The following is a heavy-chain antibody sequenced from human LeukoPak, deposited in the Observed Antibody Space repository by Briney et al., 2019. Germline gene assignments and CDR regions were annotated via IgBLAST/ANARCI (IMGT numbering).Heavy chain of an antibody. J-gene: IGHJ4*02. Sequence: GESLKISCEASGYNFNAFWLAWVRQTPGKGLEWLGFIYPADSDITYSPSFQGQVTISADKSISTAYLQWSSLKASDTAMYYCARHSSGPRDSSGYTRIDYWGQGTLVTVSS. CDR1: GYNFNAFW. CDR2: IYPADSDI. CDR3: ARHSSGPRDSSGYTRIDY. D-gene: IGHD3-22*01. V-gene: IGHV5-51*01.